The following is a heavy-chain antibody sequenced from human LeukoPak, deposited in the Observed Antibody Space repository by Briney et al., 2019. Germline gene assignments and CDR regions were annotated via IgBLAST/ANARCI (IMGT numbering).Heavy chain of an antibody. CDR2: IIPIFGTA. J-gene: IGHJ5*02. Sequence: GSSVKVSCKASGGTFSSYAISWVRQAPGQGLEWMGGIIPIFGTANYAQKFQGRVTITTDESTRTAYMELSSLRSEDTAVYYCARVSIFRRGGPSPPNWFDPWGQGTLVTVSS. CDR3: ARVSIFRRGGPSPPNWFDP. D-gene: IGHD2-15*01. CDR1: GGTFSSYA. V-gene: IGHV1-69*05.